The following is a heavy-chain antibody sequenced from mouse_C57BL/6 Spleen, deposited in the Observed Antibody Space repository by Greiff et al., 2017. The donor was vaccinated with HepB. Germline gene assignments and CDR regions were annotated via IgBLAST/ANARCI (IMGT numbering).Heavy chain of an antibody. CDR2: ISGGGGNT. J-gene: IGHJ1*03. V-gene: IGHV5-9*01. Sequence: DVKVEESGGGLVKPGGSLKLSCAASGFTFSSYTMSWVRQTPEKRLEWVATISGGGGNTYYPDSVKGRFTISRDNAKNTLYLQMSSLRSEDTALYYCAAHYYGSPSYFDVWGTGTTVTVSS. CDR1: GFTFSSYT. D-gene: IGHD1-1*01. CDR3: AAHYYGSPSYFDV.